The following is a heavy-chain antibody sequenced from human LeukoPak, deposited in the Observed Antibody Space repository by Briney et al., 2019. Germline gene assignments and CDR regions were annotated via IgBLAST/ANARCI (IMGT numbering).Heavy chain of an antibody. CDR2: IGASGGNT. Sequence: PGGSLRLSCATSGFTFTNYAMSWVRQAPGKGLEWVSAIGASGGNTYYADSVKGRFTISRDNSKNMLYLQMNSLRAEDTAVYYCAKDRIKDGYNDYWGQGIPVTVSS. CDR3: AKDRIKDGYNDY. V-gene: IGHV3-23*01. CDR1: GFTFTNYA. D-gene: IGHD5-24*01. J-gene: IGHJ4*02.